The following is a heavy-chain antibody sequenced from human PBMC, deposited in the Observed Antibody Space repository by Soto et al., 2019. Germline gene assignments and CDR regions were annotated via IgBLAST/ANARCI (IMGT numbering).Heavy chain of an antibody. CDR1: GGTFSSYA. J-gene: IGHJ3*02. CDR2: IIPIFGTA. CDR3: ARGPGYSYGPHAFDI. Sequence: EASVKVSCKASGGTFSSYAISWVRQAPGQGLEWMGGIIPIFGTANYAQKFQGRVTITADKSTSTAYMELSSLRSEDTAVYYCARGPGYSYGPHAFDIWGQGTMVTVSS. D-gene: IGHD5-18*01. V-gene: IGHV1-69*06.